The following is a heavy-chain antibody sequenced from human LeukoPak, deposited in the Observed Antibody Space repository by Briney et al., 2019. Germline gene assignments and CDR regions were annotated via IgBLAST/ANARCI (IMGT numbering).Heavy chain of an antibody. CDR2: INPNSGGT. J-gene: IGHJ5*02. CDR1: GYTFTGYY. Sequence: ASVKVSCKASGYTFTGYYMHWVRQAPGQGLEWMGWINPNSGGTNYAQKFQGRVTMTRDTSISTAYMELSRLRSDDTAVYYCARSPLYYDFWSGYYGGWFDPWGQGTLVTVSS. CDR3: ARSPLYYDFWSGYYGGWFDP. V-gene: IGHV1-2*02. D-gene: IGHD3-3*01.